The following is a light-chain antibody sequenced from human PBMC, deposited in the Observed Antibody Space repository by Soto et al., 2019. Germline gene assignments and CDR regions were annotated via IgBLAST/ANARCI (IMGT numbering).Light chain of an antibody. CDR1: QSVTTN. Sequence: EIVMTQSPATLSVSPGERATLSCRASQSVTTNLAWYQQKPGQAPRLLIYDASTRTTGIPARFSGSGSGTEFTLTISSLQPDDFATYYCQQYDSYSEAFGQGTKVDIK. J-gene: IGKJ1*01. V-gene: IGKV3-15*01. CDR2: DAS. CDR3: QQYDSYSEA.